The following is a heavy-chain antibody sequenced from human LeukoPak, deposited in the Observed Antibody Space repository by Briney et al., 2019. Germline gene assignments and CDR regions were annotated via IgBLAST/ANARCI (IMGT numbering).Heavy chain of an antibody. D-gene: IGHD6-19*01. CDR3: EKVGLAVAGTRGNPYGCLDY. CDR2: IRQDGNEK. V-gene: IGHV3-7*03. Sequence: PGGSLRLSCAASGFTFSSYWMNWVRQAPGKGLEWVASIRQDGNEKYYVDSVKGRFTISRDNTYYSLYLQMNSLRTEDTAVYYCEKVGLAVAGTRGNPYGCLDYWGQGTLVTVSS. CDR1: GFTFSSYW. J-gene: IGHJ4*02.